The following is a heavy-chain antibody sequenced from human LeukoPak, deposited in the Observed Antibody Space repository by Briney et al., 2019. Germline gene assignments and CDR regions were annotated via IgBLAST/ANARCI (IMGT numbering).Heavy chain of an antibody. CDR2: IYPGDSDT. J-gene: IGHJ6*02. D-gene: IGHD2-2*01. CDR3: ARWTDIVVVPAAGHYGMGV. CDR1: GYSFTSYW. Sequence: GESLKISCKGSGYSFTSYWIGWVRQMPGKGLEWMGIIYPGDSDTRYSPSFQGQVTISADKSISTAYLQWSSLKASDTAMYYCARWTDIVVVPAAGHYGMGVWGQGTTVTVSS. V-gene: IGHV5-51*01.